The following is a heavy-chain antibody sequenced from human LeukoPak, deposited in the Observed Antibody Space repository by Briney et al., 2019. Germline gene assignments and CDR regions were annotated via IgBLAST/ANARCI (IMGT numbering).Heavy chain of an antibody. D-gene: IGHD6-19*01. Sequence: GGSLRLSCAASGFTFNDYDMNWIRQAPGKGLEWVSYIRSSGSSMSYIDSVKGRFTVSRDNAKNTLYLQMNSLRAEDTAVYYCASGSSGWYGEIWGQGTLVTVSS. V-gene: IGHV3-11*04. CDR1: GFTFNDYD. CDR2: IRSSGSSM. J-gene: IGHJ4*02. CDR3: ASGSSGWYGEI.